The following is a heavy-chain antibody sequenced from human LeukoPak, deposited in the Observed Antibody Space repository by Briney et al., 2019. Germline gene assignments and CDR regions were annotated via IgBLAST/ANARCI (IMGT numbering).Heavy chain of an antibody. J-gene: IGHJ3*02. CDR3: AKDPYYYDSSGYYVRNAFDI. CDR2: IYSGGTT. V-gene: IGHV3-53*01. CDR1: GFTVSSNY. D-gene: IGHD3-22*01. Sequence: PGGSLRLSCAASGFTVSSNYMSWVRQAPGKGLEWVSVIYSGGTTYYADSVKGRFTISRDNSKNTLYLQMNSLRAEDTAVYYCAKDPYYYDSSGYYVRNAFDIWGQGTMVTVSS.